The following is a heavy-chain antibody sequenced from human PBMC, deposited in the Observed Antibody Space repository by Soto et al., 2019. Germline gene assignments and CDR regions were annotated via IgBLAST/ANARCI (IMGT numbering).Heavy chain of an antibody. CDR2: TYYRSKWYN. V-gene: IGHV6-1*01. J-gene: IGHJ5*02. Sequence: LSLSSSISVYRVSSNSATWNWIKQSPSRGLEWLGRTYYRSKWYNEYAVSVKSRIAINPDTSKNQFSLQLNSVTPEDTAVYYCARATRTWFDPWGQGTLVSVSS. CDR1: VYRVSSNSAT. D-gene: IGHD4-17*01. CDR3: ARATRTWFDP.